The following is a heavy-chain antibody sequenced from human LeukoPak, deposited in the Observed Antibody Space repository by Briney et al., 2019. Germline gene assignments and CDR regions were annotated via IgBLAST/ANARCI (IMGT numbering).Heavy chain of an antibody. CDR3: ARAITMKVVSSDAFDI. Sequence: GGSLRLSCVASGFTFSSFSMNWVRQAPGKGLEWISYISASSSTMYYADSVKGRFTISRDNAKNSLYLQMNSLRAEDTAVYSCARAITMKVVSSDAFDIWGQGTMVTVSS. V-gene: IGHV3-48*04. CDR1: GFTFSSFS. J-gene: IGHJ3*02. D-gene: IGHD3-22*01. CDR2: ISASSSTM.